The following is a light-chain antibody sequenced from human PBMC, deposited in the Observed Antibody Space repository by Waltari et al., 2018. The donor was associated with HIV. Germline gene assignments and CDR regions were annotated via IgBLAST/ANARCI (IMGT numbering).Light chain of an antibody. CDR3: ATWADRPSGPVV. J-gene: IGLJ2*01. CDR2: RNN. V-gene: IGLV1-47*01. Sequence: QSVLTQPPSASGTPGQRVTISCSGSSSNVHWYQKLPGTAPKLLIFRNNQRASGVPDRFSGSKSGTSASLVISGLRSEDEADYYCATWADRPSGPVVLGGGTKVTVL. CDR1: SSN.